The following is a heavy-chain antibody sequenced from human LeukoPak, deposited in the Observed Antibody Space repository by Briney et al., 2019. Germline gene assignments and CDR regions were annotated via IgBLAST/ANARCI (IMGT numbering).Heavy chain of an antibody. CDR2: INDSGRI. J-gene: IGHJ6*03. Sequence: PSETLSLTCAVYGGSFSNYYWSWVRQPPGKGLEWIGEINDSGRINYNPSLMSRVTVSVDTSKNQFSLRLTSVTATDTAVYYCARRWNYGRNYYIDVWGNGATVSVSS. CDR1: GGSFSNYY. V-gene: IGHV4-34*01. D-gene: IGHD1-7*01. CDR3: ARRWNYGRNYYIDV.